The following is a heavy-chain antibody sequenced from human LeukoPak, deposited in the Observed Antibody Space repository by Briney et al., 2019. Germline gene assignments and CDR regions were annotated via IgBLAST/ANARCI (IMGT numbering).Heavy chain of an antibody. CDR1: GYTFTSYG. V-gene: IGHV1-18*01. D-gene: IGHD2-2*02. CDR3: ARDIVVVPAAIRNYYYYGMDV. Sequence: ASVKVSCEASGYTFTSYGISWVRQAPGQGLEWMGWISAYNGNTNYAQKLQGRVTMTTDTSTSTAYMELRSLRSDDTAVYYCARDIVVVPAAIRNYYYYGMDVWGQGTTVTVSS. CDR2: ISAYNGNT. J-gene: IGHJ6*02.